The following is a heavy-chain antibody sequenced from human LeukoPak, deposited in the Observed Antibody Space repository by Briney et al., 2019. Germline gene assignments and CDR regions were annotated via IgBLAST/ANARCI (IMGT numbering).Heavy chain of an antibody. D-gene: IGHD2-15*01. CDR3: ALSAATSSVLGDAFDI. CDR2: IYPGDSDT. CDR1: GYSFTSYW. V-gene: IGHV5-51*01. Sequence: GESLKISCKGSGYSFTSYWIGWVRQMPGKGLEWMGIIYPGDSDTRYSPSFQGRVTISADKSISTAYLQWSSLKASDTAMYYCALSAATSSVLGDAFDIWGQGTMVTVSS. J-gene: IGHJ3*02.